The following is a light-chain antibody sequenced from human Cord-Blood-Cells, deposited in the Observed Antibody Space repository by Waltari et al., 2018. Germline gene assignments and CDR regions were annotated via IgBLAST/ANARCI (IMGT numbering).Light chain of an antibody. V-gene: IGKV1-5*01. J-gene: IGKJ2*01. Sequence: DIQMTQSPSTLSASVGDRVPITCRASQSISSWLAWYQQKTGKAPKLLIYDASSLESGVPSRFSGSGSGTEFTLTISSLQPDDFATYYCQQYNSYSYTFGQGTKLEIK. CDR2: DAS. CDR3: QQYNSYSYT. CDR1: QSISSW.